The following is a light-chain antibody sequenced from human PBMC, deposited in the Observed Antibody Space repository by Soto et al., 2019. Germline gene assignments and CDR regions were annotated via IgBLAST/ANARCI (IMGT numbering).Light chain of an antibody. CDR3: QQLNAYPYT. Sequence: IQLTQSPSSLSASVGDRVTITCRASQGISSYFAWYQQKPGKAPKVLIYAASTLQNGVPPRFSGSGSGTDFTLTISSLQPEDFATYYCQQLNAYPYTFGQGPQLEIK. J-gene: IGKJ2*01. CDR2: AAS. V-gene: IGKV1-9*01. CDR1: QGISSY.